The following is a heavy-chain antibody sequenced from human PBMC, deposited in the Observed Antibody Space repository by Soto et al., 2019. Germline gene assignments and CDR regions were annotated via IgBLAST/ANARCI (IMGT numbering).Heavy chain of an antibody. CDR1: GYPFINYS. V-gene: IGHV1-3*01. Sequence: ASVKVSCKASGYPFINYSMHWVRQAPGQRLEWMGWINAGNGNTKYSEKLQGRVTITRDTSASTAYMELSSLTSEDTAVYYCARASDWFGPWGQGTQVTVSS. J-gene: IGHJ5*02. CDR3: ARASDWFGP. CDR2: INAGNGNT.